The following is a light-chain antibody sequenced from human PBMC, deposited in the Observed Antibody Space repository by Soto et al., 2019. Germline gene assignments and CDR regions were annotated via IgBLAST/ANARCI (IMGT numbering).Light chain of an antibody. J-gene: IGKJ1*01. CDR1: QSVSSSY. V-gene: IGKV3-20*01. CDR3: QQYGISPRT. CDR2: GAS. Sequence: EIVLTQSPGTLSLSPGERATLSCRDSQSVSSSYLAWYQQKPGQAPRLFLYGASTRATGVPDRFSGSGSGIDFTLTISRLEPEDFAVYYCQQYGISPRTFGQGTKVDIK.